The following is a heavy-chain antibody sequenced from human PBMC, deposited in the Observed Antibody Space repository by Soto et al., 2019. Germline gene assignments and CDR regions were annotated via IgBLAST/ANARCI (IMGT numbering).Heavy chain of an antibody. CDR1: GFTFSAFS. D-gene: IGHD6-19*01. V-gene: IGHV3-48*01. Sequence: DVRLVESGGGLVQPGGSLRLSCAASGFTFSAFSMNWVRQAPGKGLEWLSYVNGGSSAKDYADSVKGRFTVSRDEADNSLYLQMSSLRVDDTAVYYCARDLGWAFDYWGQGTLVTVSS. J-gene: IGHJ4*02. CDR3: ARDLGWAFDY. CDR2: VNGGSSAK.